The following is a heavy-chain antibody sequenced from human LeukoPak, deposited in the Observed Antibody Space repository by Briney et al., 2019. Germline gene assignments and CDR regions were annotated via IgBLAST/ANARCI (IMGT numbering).Heavy chain of an antibody. CDR1: GGSISSGDYY. J-gene: IGHJ3*02. CDR2: IHYSGST. Sequence: SQTLSLTCTVSGGSISSGDYYWSWIRQPPGKGPEWIGHIHYSGSTYYNPSLKSRVTISVDTSKNQFSLKLSSVTAADTAVYYCARDRSGSDAFDIWGQGTMVTVSS. D-gene: IGHD3-10*01. V-gene: IGHV4-30-4*01. CDR3: ARDRSGSDAFDI.